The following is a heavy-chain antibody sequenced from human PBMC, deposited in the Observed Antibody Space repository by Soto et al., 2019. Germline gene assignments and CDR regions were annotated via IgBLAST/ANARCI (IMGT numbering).Heavy chain of an antibody. CDR1: GLTFSSYW. Sequence: GGSLRLSCAASGLTFSSYWMHWVRQAPGKGLVWVSSINSDGSSTKYADSVKGRLTISRDNAKNTVFLQMDSLRAEDTAVYYCTRNSSWYYFDYWGQGTLVTVSS. D-gene: IGHD6-13*01. V-gene: IGHV3-74*01. CDR3: TRNSSWYYFDY. J-gene: IGHJ4*02. CDR2: INSDGSST.